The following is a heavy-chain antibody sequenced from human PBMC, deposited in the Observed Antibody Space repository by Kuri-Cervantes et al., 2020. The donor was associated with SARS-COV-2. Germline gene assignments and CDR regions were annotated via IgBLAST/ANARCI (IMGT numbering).Heavy chain of an antibody. V-gene: IGHV3-7*01. CDR1: GFTFTEYW. J-gene: IGHJ4*02. CDR2: INQPGSVK. Sequence: GESLKISCAASGFTFTEYWISWVRQAPGKGLEWVANINQPGSVKYYVDSVKGRFTISRDNAKSSVYLQMNSLRAEDTAVYYCARGAVVVAATPYFDYWGQGTLVTVSS. CDR3: ARGAVVVAATPYFDY. D-gene: IGHD2-15*01.